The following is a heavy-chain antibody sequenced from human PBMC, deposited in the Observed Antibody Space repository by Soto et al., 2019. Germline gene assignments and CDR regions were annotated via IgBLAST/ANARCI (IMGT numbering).Heavy chain of an antibody. Sequence: SETLSLTCAVYGGSFSGYYWSWIRQPPGKGLEWIGEINHSGSTNYNPSLKSRVTISVDTSKNQFSLKLSSVTAADTAVYYCASRGRGYYYGMDVWGQGTTVTVSS. CDR3: ASRGRGYYYGMDV. D-gene: IGHD3-10*01. CDR2: INHSGST. V-gene: IGHV4-34*01. J-gene: IGHJ6*02. CDR1: GGSFSGYY.